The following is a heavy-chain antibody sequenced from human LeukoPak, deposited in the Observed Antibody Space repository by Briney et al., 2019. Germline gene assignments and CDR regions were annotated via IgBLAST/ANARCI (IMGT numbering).Heavy chain of an antibody. J-gene: IGHJ5*02. D-gene: IGHD2-2*02. V-gene: IGHV1-2*02. CDR2: INPNSGGT. CDR3: AREGQVEFCSSTSCYTGGWFDP. Sequence: ASVKVSCKASGYAFTGYYMHWVRQAPGQGLEWMGWINPNSGGTNYAQKFQGRVTMTRDTSISTAYMELSRLRSDDTAVYYCAREGQVEFCSSTSCYTGGWFDPWGQGTLVTVSS. CDR1: GYAFTGYY.